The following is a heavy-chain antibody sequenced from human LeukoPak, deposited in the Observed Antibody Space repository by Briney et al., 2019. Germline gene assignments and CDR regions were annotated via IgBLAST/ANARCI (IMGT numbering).Heavy chain of an antibody. CDR3: RAVAGTGFDY. CDR2: IYYSGST. Sequence: PSETLSLTCTVSGGSISSYYWSWIRQPPGKGLEWIGHIYYSGSTNYNPSLKSRVTISVDTSKNQFSLELSSVTAADTAVYYCRAVAGTGFDYWGQRTLVTVS. CDR1: GGSISSYY. J-gene: IGHJ4*02. V-gene: IGHV4-59*01. D-gene: IGHD6-19*01.